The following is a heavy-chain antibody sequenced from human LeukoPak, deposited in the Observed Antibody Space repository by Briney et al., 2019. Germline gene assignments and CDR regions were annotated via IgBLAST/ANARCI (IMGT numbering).Heavy chain of an antibody. CDR1: GFIFSNYW. V-gene: IGHV3-7*01. D-gene: IGHD3-9*01. Sequence: GRSLRLSCAASGFIFSNYWMSWVRQAPGKGLEWVANIKEDGSETYYVDSVKGRFTLSRDNARNSLYLQMRYLGVDDTAVYYCARGGLTGAPDYWGQGTLVTVSS. CDR3: ARGGLTGAPDY. J-gene: IGHJ4*02. CDR2: IKEDGSET.